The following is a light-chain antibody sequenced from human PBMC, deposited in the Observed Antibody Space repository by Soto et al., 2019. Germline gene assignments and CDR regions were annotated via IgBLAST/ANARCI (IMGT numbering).Light chain of an antibody. CDR3: QQYNNWPPGT. V-gene: IGKV3D-15*01. Sequence: EIVMTQSPATLSVSTGERATLSCRASQSVSSNLAWYQQKPGQAPRLLIYDASNRATGIPARFSGSGSGTEFTLTISSLQSEDFAVYYCQQYNNWPPGTFGQGTKWIS. CDR1: QSVSSN. CDR2: DAS. J-gene: IGKJ1*01.